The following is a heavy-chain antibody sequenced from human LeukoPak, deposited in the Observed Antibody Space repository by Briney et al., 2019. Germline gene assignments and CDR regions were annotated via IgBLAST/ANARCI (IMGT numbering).Heavy chain of an antibody. D-gene: IGHD5-18*01. V-gene: IGHV3-21*01. CDR3: ARSLGAMATTEFDG. CDR2: NSSSSRYI. J-gene: IGHJ4*02. CDR1: GFTFSSYS. Sequence: PGRSLSLSCAVSGFTFSSYSMNWVRQAPGKGLEWVLSNSSSSRYIYYADSVKGRVTISSDNAKSSLYLQMNSLRAEDTAVYYCARSLGAMATTEFDGWGKGTLVTVSS.